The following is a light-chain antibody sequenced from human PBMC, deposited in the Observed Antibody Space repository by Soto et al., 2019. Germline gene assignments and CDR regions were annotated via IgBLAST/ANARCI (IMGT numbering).Light chain of an antibody. Sequence: EIVLTQSPGTLSLSPGERATLSCRASQSVSSSYLAWYQQKPGQAPRLLIYGASSRATGIPVRFSGSGSGTDFKPTISSLEPEDFAVYYCQSYGNSALTLGGGTKVEIK. CDR3: QSYGNSALT. CDR1: QSVSSSY. V-gene: IGKV3-20*01. CDR2: GAS. J-gene: IGKJ4*01.